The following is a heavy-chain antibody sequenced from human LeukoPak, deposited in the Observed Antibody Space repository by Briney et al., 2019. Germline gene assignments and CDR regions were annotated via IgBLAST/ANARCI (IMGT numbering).Heavy chain of an antibody. V-gene: IGHV4-4*07. Sequence: PSDTLSLTCTVSGGSISSYYWSWIRQHAGTGLEWIGRIYTSGSTNYNPSLKSRVIMSVDTSKNQFSLRLNSVTAADTAVYYCARLPTGNWYFDLWGRGILVTVSS. J-gene: IGHJ2*01. CDR3: ARLPTGNWYFDL. CDR2: IYTSGST. CDR1: GGSISSYY. D-gene: IGHD4-17*01.